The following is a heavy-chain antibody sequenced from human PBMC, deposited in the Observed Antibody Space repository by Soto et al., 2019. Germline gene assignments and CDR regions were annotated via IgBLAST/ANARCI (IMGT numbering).Heavy chain of an antibody. CDR2: ISAYNGNT. V-gene: IGHV1-18*01. CDR3: ARKMKGLYHYYYYYGMDV. CDR1: GYTFTSYG. Sequence: ASVKVSCKASGYTFTSYGISWVRQAPGQGLEWMGWISAYNGNTNYAQKLQGRVTMTTDTSTSTAYMELRSLRSDDTAVYYCARKMKGLYHYYYYYGMDVWGQGTPVTVSS. J-gene: IGHJ6*02.